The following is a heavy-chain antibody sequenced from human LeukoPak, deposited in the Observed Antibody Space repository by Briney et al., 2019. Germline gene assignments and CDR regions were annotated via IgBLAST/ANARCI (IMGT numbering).Heavy chain of an antibody. CDR1: GFTFDNYA. D-gene: IGHD6-19*01. Sequence: PGGSLRLSCAVSGFTFDNYAMSWVRQAPGKGLEWVSSITGSADSTYYADSVKGRFTISRDNPKNTLYLQMNSLRAEDTAVYYCAKDDRVVAGNSFDNWGQGTLVTVSS. CDR2: ITGSADST. J-gene: IGHJ4*02. CDR3: AKDDRVVAGNSFDN. V-gene: IGHV3-23*01.